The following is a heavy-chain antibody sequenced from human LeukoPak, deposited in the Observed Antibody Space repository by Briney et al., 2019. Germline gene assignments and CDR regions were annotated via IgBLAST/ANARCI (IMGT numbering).Heavy chain of an antibody. J-gene: IGHJ6*03. D-gene: IGHD2-15*01. CDR1: GYTLTELS. Sequence: ASVKVSCKVSGYTLTELSMHWVRQAPGKGLEWMGGFDPEDGETIYAQKFQGRVTMTEDTSTDTAYMELSSLRSEDTAVYYCARDLRELAVGLYYYYYYMDVWGKGTTVTVSS. CDR2: FDPEDGET. CDR3: ARDLRELAVGLYYYYYYMDV. V-gene: IGHV1-24*01.